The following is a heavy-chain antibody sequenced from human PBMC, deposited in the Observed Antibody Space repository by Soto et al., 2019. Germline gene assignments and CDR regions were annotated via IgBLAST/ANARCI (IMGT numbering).Heavy chain of an antibody. V-gene: IGHV4-30-4*01. D-gene: IGHD1-26*01. Sequence: PSETLSLTCTVSGGSISSGDYYWSWIRQPPGKGLEWIGYIYYSGSTYYNPSLKSRVTISVDTSKNQFSLKLSSVTAADTAVYYCARGIGVGATRREYYFDYWGQGTLVTVSS. CDR3: ARGIGVGATRREYYFDY. J-gene: IGHJ4*02. CDR1: GGSISSGDYY. CDR2: IYYSGST.